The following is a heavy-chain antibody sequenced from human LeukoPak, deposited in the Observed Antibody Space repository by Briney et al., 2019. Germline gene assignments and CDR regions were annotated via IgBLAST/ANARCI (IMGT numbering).Heavy chain of an antibody. CDR2: IKQDGSDK. CDR3: ARVRCSSNSCFPDY. J-gene: IGHJ4*02. CDR1: GFTFSTYW. V-gene: IGHV3-7*01. D-gene: IGHD2-2*01. Sequence: GGSLRLSCAASGFTFSTYWMSWVRQAPGKGLGWVANIKQDGSDKYYVDSVKGRFTISRDNAKNSLFLQMNSLRAEDTAVYYCARVRCSSNSCFPDYWGQGTLVTVSS.